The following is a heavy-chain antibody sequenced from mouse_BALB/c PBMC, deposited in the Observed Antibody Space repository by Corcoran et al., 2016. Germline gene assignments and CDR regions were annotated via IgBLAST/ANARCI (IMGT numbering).Heavy chain of an antibody. CDR2: IDPANGNT. V-gene: IGHV14-3*02. CDR3: ARLLRYAMDY. D-gene: IGHD1-1*01. CDR1: GFNIKDTY. Sequence: EVQLQQSGAELVKPGASVKLSCTASGFNIKDTYMHWVKQRPEQGLEWIGRIDPANGNTKYDPKFQGKATITADTSSNTADLQLSSLTSEDTAVYYCARLLRYAMDYWGQGTSVTVSS. J-gene: IGHJ4*01.